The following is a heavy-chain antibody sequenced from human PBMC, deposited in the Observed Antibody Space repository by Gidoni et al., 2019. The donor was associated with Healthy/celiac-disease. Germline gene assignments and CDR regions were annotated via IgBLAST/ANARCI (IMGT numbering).Heavy chain of an antibody. V-gene: IGHV3-21*01. Sequence: EVQLVESGGGLVKPGGSLRLSCAASGFPFSSYSMNWVRQAPGKGLEGVSSISSSSSYIYYADSVKGRFTISRDNAKNSLYLQMNSLRAEDTAVYYCARVSKTGTPTDDYWGQGTLVTVSS. CDR1: GFPFSSYS. J-gene: IGHJ4*02. CDR3: ARVSKTGTPTDDY. CDR2: ISSSSSYI. D-gene: IGHD3-9*01.